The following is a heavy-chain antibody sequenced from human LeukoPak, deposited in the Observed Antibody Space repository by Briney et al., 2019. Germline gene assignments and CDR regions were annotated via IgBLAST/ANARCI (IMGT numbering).Heavy chain of an antibody. CDR2: INPNSGST. V-gene: IGHV1-2*02. Sequence: GASVKVSCKASGYTFTGYYMHWVRQAPGRGPEWMGWINPNSGSTYCPQNFQGRVTMIRDTSISTAYMELSRLTSDDTAVYYCARDTDLDDYSRYDHFVSWGQGTLVTVSS. CDR3: ARDTDLDDYSRYDHFVS. J-gene: IGHJ4*02. D-gene: IGHD4-11*01. CDR1: GYTFTGYY.